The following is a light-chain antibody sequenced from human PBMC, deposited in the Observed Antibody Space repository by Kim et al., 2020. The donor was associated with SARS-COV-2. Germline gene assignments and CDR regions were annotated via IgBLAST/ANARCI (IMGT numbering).Light chain of an antibody. J-gene: IGKJ1*01. CDR3: QHYSTHWT. CDR1: QRVYSW. V-gene: IGKV1-5*03. CDR2: KAT. Sequence: SVCVRERVTLSCRASQRVYSWLAWYQNKPGKAPELLIYKATNLESGVPSRFPGSASGTEFTLTISSLPPCDFATYYCQHYSTHWTFGQGTKVDIK.